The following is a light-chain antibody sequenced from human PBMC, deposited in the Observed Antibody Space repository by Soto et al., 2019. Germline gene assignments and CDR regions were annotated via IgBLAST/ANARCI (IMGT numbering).Light chain of an antibody. CDR2: FGS. Sequence: DLVMTQSPLSLSVTPGEPASISCRSSQILLYNNTYNYLDWYVQKPGQSPQVLIYFGSNRTPGVPDMCSGSGSGTDFTLNINRVEAEDVGNYYCMQALQSLPFGQGTRLENK. CDR1: QILLYNNTYNY. V-gene: IGKV2-28*01. J-gene: IGKJ5*01. CDR3: MQALQSLP.